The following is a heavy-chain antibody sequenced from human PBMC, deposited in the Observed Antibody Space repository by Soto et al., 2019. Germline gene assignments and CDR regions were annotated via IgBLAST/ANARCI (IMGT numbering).Heavy chain of an antibody. CDR1: GGSISSSSYY. CDR3: ARQAMCSSTSCYGSAEYFQH. CDR2: IYYSGST. Sequence: SETLSLTCTVSGGSISSSSYYWGWIRQPPGKGLEWIGSIYYSGSTYYNPSLKSRVTISVDTSKNQFSLKLSSVTAADTAVYYCARQAMCSSTSCYGSAEYFQHWGQGTLVTVSS. J-gene: IGHJ1*01. D-gene: IGHD2-2*01. V-gene: IGHV4-39*01.